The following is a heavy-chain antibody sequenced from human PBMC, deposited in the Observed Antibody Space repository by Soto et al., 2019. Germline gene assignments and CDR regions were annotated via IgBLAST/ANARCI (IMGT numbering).Heavy chain of an antibody. CDR2: IAVGSGNT. CDR1: GLTFSSSS. Sequence: YVKVSFKASGLTFSSSSVQWVRQARGQLRGWIGRIAVGSGNTNYAQKFQGRVTITRDTSPSTAYMELSSLRSEDTAVYYCASRIAARPHYYYGMDVCGQGSTDTV. D-gene: IGHD6-6*01. J-gene: IGHJ6*02. CDR3: ASRIAARPHYYYGMDV. V-gene: IGHV1-58*01.